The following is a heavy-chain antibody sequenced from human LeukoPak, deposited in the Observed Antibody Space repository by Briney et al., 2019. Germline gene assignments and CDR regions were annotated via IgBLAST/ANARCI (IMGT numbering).Heavy chain of an antibody. V-gene: IGHV3-48*01. Sequence: GGSLRLSCAASGFTFSSYSFNWVRRAPGRGLGGVSYISSNSNNIYYADSVKGRFTISRDNARNSLYLQMNSLRAEDTAVYYCARDRLHYDSPNWFDPWGQGTLVTVSS. D-gene: IGHD3-3*01. J-gene: IGHJ5*02. CDR3: ARDRLHYDSPNWFDP. CDR2: ISSNSNNI. CDR1: GFTFSSYS.